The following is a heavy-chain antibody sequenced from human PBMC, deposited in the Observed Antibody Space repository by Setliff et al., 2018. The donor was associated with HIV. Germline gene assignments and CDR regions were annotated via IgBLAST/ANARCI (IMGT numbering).Heavy chain of an antibody. J-gene: IGHJ3*01. CDR3: VSLVTTIDTAFDL. Sequence: GESPKISCAASGFNINRYWMHWVRQGPGKGLVWVSRIDYNAITTNYADSVKGRFTISRDNAKNTMYLQMNSLRVEDTAMYYCVSLVTTIDTAFDLWGQGTMVTVSS. V-gene: IGHV3-74*01. CDR1: GFNINRYW. CDR2: IDYNAITT. D-gene: IGHD4-17*01.